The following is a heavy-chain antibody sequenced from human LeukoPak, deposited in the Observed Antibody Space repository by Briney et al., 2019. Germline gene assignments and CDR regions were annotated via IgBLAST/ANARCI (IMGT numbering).Heavy chain of an antibody. J-gene: IGHJ3*01. CDR3: ARPTVTTGVDAFDF. CDR1: GFTFSDYW. CDR2: LNQGGSET. V-gene: IGHV3-7*01. Sequence: GGSLRLSCAASGFTFSDYWMTWVRQAPGKGLEWVANLNQGGSETYYVDSVKGRFTISRDNAKNSLYLQMSSLRAEDTAVYYCARPTVTTGVDAFDFWGQGTMVTVS. D-gene: IGHD4-17*01.